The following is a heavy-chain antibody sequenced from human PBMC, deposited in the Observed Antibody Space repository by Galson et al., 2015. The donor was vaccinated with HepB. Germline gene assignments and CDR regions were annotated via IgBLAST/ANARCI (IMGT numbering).Heavy chain of an antibody. Sequence: SLRLSCAASGFTFSDYYMSWIRQAPGKGLEWVSYISSSSSYTNYADSVKGRFTISRDNAKNSLYLQMNSLRAEDTAVYYCARASVVPAAPNYYYYYYMDVWGKGTTVTVSS. D-gene: IGHD2-2*01. CDR1: GFTFSDYY. CDR3: ARASVVPAAPNYYYYYYMDV. J-gene: IGHJ6*03. CDR2: ISSSSSYT. V-gene: IGHV3-11*05.